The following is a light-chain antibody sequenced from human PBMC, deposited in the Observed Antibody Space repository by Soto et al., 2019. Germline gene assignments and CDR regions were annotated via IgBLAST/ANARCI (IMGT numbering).Light chain of an antibody. Sequence: QSVLTQPASVSGSPGQSITISCTGTSSDVGAYNYVSWYQQHPGKAPKLLIYEISDRPSGVSNRFSGSKSGNTASLTIAGRQAEDEADYYWSSSTSSSTLVFGGGTKLTVL. J-gene: IGLJ2*01. CDR2: EIS. CDR3: SSSTSSSTLV. CDR1: SSDVGAYNY. V-gene: IGLV2-14*01.